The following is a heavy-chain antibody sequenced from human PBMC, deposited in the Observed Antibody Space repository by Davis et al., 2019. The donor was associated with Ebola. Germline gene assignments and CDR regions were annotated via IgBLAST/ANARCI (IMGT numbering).Heavy chain of an antibody. CDR3: TRVISGSYGEFDY. J-gene: IGHJ4*02. V-gene: IGHV3-74*01. CDR1: GFTFSSYW. Sequence: HTGGSLRLSCAASGFTFSSYWMHWVRQAPGKGLVWVSRINSDGSSTSYADSVKGRFTISRDNAKNTLYVQMNSLRAEDTAVYYCTRVISGSYGEFDYWGQGTLVTVSS. CDR2: INSDGSST. D-gene: IGHD1-26*01.